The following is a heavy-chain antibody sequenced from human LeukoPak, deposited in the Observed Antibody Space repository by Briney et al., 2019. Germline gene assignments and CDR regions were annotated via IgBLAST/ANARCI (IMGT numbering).Heavy chain of an antibody. CDR1: GGSISSGDYY. J-gene: IGHJ5*02. CDR2: IYYNGST. D-gene: IGHD3-10*01. Sequence: PSEILSLTCTVSGGSISSGDYYWSWIRQPPGKGLEWIGYIYYNGSTYYNPSLKSRVTISVDTSKNQFSLKLSSVTAADTAVYYCARTSLGGAWFDPWGQGTLVTVSS. V-gene: IGHV4-30-4*08. CDR3: ARTSLGGAWFDP.